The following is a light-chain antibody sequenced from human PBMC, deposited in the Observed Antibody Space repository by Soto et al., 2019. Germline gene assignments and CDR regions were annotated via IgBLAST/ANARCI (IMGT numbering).Light chain of an antibody. CDR3: QQRGDWRLYT. CDR2: DAS. J-gene: IGKJ2*01. CDR1: QTVRSSY. Sequence: EILLTQSPATLSLSPGQRVTLSCRASQTVRSSYLAWYQQKPGQATRLIIYDASDRANGIPARFSGSGSGTDFTLTISSLEPEDFAFYYCQQRGDWRLYTFGQGTKVDIK. V-gene: IGKV3-11*01.